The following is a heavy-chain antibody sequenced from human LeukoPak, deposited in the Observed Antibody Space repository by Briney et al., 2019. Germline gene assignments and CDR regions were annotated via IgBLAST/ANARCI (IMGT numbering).Heavy chain of an antibody. Sequence: GGSLRLSCAASGFTFSSYAMSWVRQAPGKGLEWVSAISGSGGSTYYADSVKGRFTISRDNSKNTLYLQVNSLRAEDTAVYYCAKKFQLTTVSYIDYWGQGTLVTVSS. CDR2: ISGSGGST. J-gene: IGHJ4*02. CDR3: AKKFQLTTVSYIDY. CDR1: GFTFSSYA. D-gene: IGHD4-17*01. V-gene: IGHV3-23*01.